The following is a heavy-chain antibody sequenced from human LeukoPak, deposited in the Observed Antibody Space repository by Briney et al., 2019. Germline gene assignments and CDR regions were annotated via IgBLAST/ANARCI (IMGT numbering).Heavy chain of an antibody. Sequence: PGGSLRLSCAASGFTFSDYYMSWVRQAPGKGLEWVANVKEDGSDKYYLDSVKGRFTISRDNAKHTLYLQMNSLRAEYTAVYYCAVTMVWGVVSYYYYGVDVWGQGTTVTVSS. CDR1: GFTFSDYY. V-gene: IGHV3-7*01. D-gene: IGHD3-10*01. CDR3: AVTMVWGVVSYYYYGVDV. CDR2: VKEDGSDK. J-gene: IGHJ6*02.